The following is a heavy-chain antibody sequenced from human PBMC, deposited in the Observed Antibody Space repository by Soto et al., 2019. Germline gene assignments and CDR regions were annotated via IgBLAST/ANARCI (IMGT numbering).Heavy chain of an antibody. D-gene: IGHD4-17*01. CDR3: ARTTVTASYYYMDV. J-gene: IGHJ6*03. CDR1: GYTFTNYG. Sequence: QVQLVQSGAEVKQPGASVKVSCKASGYTFTNYGFTWVRQAPGQGLEWLGWISTYNGNTKYAQKVQGRLTMTTDTSTRTANMEMTSLRYDDTALYYCARTTVTASYYYMDVWGKGSSVTFSS. V-gene: IGHV1-18*01. CDR2: ISTYNGNT.